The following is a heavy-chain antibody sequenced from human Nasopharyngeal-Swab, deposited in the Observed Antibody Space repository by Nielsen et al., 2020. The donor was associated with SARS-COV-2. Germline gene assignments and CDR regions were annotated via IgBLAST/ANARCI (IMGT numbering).Heavy chain of an antibody. CDR3: ARGGEYYYGSGSYADY. Sequence: VSHAPRKGLWWVAVIWYDGSNKYYADSVKGRFTISRDNSKNTLYLQMNSLRAEDTAVYYCARGGEYYYGSGSYADYWGQGTLVTVSS. J-gene: IGHJ4*02. V-gene: IGHV3-33*01. D-gene: IGHD3-10*01. CDR2: IWYDGSNK.